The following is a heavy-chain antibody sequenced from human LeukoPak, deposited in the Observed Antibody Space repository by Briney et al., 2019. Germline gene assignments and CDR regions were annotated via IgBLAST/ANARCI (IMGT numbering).Heavy chain of an antibody. Sequence: SGGSVRLSCAGSGFTFRSYAMSWVRQAPGKGLEWVSAIRGSDGSTYYADSVKGRFTISRDNSKNTLSLQMSSLRAEDTAVYYCAKAGHFYYYDMDVWGQGTTVTVSS. CDR3: AKAGHFYYYDMDV. V-gene: IGHV3-23*01. J-gene: IGHJ6*02. CDR2: IRGSDGST. CDR1: GFTFRSYA.